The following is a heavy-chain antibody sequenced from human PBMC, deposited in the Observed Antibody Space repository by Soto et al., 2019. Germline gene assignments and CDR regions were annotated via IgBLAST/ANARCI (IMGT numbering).Heavy chain of an antibody. CDR1: GGSISSYY. Sequence: SETLSLTCTVSGGSISSYYWSWIRQPPGKGLEWMGYIYYSGSTNYNPSLQSRVTISVDTSKNQFSLKLSSVTAADTAVYYCARHVVAARPRYFEYWGQGTLVNVSS. V-gene: IGHV4-59*08. CDR2: IYYSGST. D-gene: IGHD6-6*01. CDR3: ARHVVAARPRYFEY. J-gene: IGHJ4*02.